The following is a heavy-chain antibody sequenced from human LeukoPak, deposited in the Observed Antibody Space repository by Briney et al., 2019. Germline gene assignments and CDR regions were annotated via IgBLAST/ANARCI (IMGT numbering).Heavy chain of an antibody. D-gene: IGHD3-22*01. CDR3: ARVDSSGYYTFFDY. CDR2: IYNSGSP. V-gene: IGHV4-59*11. Sequence: PSETLSLTCTVSGGSISSHNWNWIRQPPGKGLEWIGDIYNSGSPNYNPSLKSRVTISVDTSKNQFSLKLSSVTAADTAVHYCARVDSSGYYTFFDYWGQGTLVTVSS. J-gene: IGHJ4*02. CDR1: GGSISSHN.